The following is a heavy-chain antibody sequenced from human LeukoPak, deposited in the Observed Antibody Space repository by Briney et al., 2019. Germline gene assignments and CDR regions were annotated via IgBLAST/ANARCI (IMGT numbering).Heavy chain of an antibody. V-gene: IGHV4-59*02. Sequence: PSETLSLTCTVSGGPVSSYYWSWLRQPPGKGLEWIGYIYYSGSTNYNPSLKSRVTISVDTSKNQFSLKLSSVTAADTAVYYCARTTEGGYTYDYFYYYYMDVWGKGTTVTISS. CDR1: GGPVSSYY. CDR2: IYYSGST. J-gene: IGHJ6*03. D-gene: IGHD5-18*01. CDR3: ARTTEGGYTYDYFYYYYMDV.